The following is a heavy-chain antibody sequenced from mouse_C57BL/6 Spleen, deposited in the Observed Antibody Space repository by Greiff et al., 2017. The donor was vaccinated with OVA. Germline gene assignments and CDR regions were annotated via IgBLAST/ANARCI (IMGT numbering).Heavy chain of an antibody. D-gene: IGHD2-2*01. CDR3: ARGGYGYDAGFAY. CDR2: ISNLAYSI. CDR1: GFTFSDYG. V-gene: IGHV5-15*04. J-gene: IGHJ3*01. Sequence: EVKLVESGGGLVQPGGSLKLSCAASGFTFSDYGMAWVRQAPRQGPEWVAFISNLAYSIYYADTVTGRFTITRENAKNTRYLEMSSLRSEDTAMDYCARGGYGYDAGFAYWGQGTLVTVSA.